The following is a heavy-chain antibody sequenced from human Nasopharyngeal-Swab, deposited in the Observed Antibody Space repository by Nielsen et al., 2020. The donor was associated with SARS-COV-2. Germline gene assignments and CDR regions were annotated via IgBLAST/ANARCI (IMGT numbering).Heavy chain of an antibody. CDR2: ISWNSGSI. V-gene: IGHV3-9*01. Sequence: SLKISCAASGFTFDDYAMHWVRQAPGKGLEWVSGISWNSGSIGYADSVKGRFTISRDNAKNSLYLQMNSLRAEDTALYYCAKDVLVRAHYYCYMDVWGKGTTVTVSS. CDR1: GFTFDDYA. J-gene: IGHJ6*03. D-gene: IGHD6-6*01. CDR3: AKDVLVRAHYYCYMDV.